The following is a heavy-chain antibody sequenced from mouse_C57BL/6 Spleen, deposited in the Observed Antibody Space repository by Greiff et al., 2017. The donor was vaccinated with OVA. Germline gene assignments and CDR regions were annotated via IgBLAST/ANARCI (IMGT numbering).Heavy chain of an antibody. V-gene: IGHV3-6*01. J-gene: IGHJ1*03. Sequence: EVKLQESGPGLVKPSQSLSLTCSVTGYSITSGYYWNWIRQFPGNKLEWMGYISYDGSNNYNPSLKNRISITRDTSKNQFFLKLNSVTTEDTATYYCARATTLRYFDVWGTGTTVTVSS. CDR1: GYSITSGYY. CDR2: ISYDGSN. CDR3: ARATTLRYFDV. D-gene: IGHD2-4*01.